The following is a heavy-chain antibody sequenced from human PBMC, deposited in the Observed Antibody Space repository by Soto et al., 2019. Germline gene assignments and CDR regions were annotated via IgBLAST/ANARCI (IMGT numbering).Heavy chain of an antibody. J-gene: IGHJ4*02. Sequence: QVTLKESGPVLVKPTETLTLTCTVSGFSLNNGRVGVSWIRQPPGKALEWLAHMYSNDEKSYSTSLKSRLTISKDTSKSQVDLTMTNMDPVDTATYDCARVYCSSASCYRGPPVDLDYWGQGTMVTVSS. CDR1: GFSLNNGRVG. V-gene: IGHV2-26*01. D-gene: IGHD2-2*01. CDR3: ARVYCSSASCYRGPPVDLDY. CDR2: MYSNDEK.